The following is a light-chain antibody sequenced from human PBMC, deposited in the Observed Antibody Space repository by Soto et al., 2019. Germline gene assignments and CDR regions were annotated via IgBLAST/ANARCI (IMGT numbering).Light chain of an antibody. CDR2: RNN. J-gene: IGLJ3*02. Sequence: QSVLTQPPSASGTPGQRVTISCSGSSSNIGSNFVYWYQQLPGTAPKLLIYRNNQLPSGVPDRFSGSKSGTSASLAISGLRSEDGADYYWAAWNDSLGVWGFGGGTKRTVL. CDR1: SSNIGSNF. V-gene: IGLV1-47*01. CDR3: AAWNDSLGVWG.